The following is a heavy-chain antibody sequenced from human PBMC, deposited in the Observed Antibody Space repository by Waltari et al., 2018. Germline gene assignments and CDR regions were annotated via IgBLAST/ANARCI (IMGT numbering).Heavy chain of an antibody. J-gene: IGHJ6*02. CDR1: GYTFTSSG. Sequence: QVQLVQSGAEVKKPGASVKVSCKASGYTFTSSGISWVRQAPGHGLEWMGWISAYNGNTNYAQKLQGRVTMTTDTSTSTAYMELRSLRSDDTAVYYCARDGYYDSSGYTLYYGMDVWGQGTTVTVSS. CDR3: ARDGYYDSSGYTLYYGMDV. D-gene: IGHD3-22*01. V-gene: IGHV1-18*01. CDR2: ISAYNGNT.